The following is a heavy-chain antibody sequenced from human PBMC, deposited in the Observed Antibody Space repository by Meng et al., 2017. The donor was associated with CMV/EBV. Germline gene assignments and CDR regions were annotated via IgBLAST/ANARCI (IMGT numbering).Heavy chain of an antibody. V-gene: IGHV4-34*01. D-gene: IGHD2-2*01. Sequence: LTCAVYGGPFSGYYWSWIRQPPGKGLEWIGEINHSGSTNYNPSLKSRVTISVDTSKNQFSLKLSSVTAADTAAYYCARGRQRKFDPWGQGTLVTVSS. J-gene: IGHJ5*02. CDR1: GGPFSGYY. CDR3: ARGRQRKFDP. CDR2: INHSGST.